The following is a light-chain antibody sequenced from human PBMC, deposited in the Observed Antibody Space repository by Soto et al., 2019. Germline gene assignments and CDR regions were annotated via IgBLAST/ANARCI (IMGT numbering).Light chain of an antibody. Sequence: EIVLTQSPGTLSVSPGERATLSCRTSQSVSNSYIAWYQQKPGQATRLLIYGASNRATGIPERFSGIGSGTAFSLTITRLEHEDFAVYYCQQYGTSLIYTFGQGTKLEIK. CDR2: GAS. CDR1: QSVSNSY. V-gene: IGKV3-20*01. CDR3: QQYGTSLIYT. J-gene: IGKJ2*01.